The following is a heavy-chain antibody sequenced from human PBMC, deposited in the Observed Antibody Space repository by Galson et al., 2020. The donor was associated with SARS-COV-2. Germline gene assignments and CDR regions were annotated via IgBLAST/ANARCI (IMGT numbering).Heavy chain of an antibody. Sequence: GGSLRLSCAASGFTFSDYWMSWVRQAPGKGLEWVANIKQEGSEKYYVDSVKGRFTLSRDNAENSLYLQMNSLRAEDTAVYYCAKEEQRSSDGYSDFYPWGQGPLVTVS. CDR2: IKQEGSEK. J-gene: IGHJ5*02. V-gene: IGHV3-7*03. D-gene: IGHD6-25*01. CDR3: AKEEQRSSDGYSDFYP. CDR1: GFTFSDYW.